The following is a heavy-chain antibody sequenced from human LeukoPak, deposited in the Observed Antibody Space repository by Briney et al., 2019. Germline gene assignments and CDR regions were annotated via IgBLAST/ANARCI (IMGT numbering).Heavy chain of an antibody. Sequence: QSGGSLRLSCAASGFTFSSYWMHWVRQAPGKGLVWVSRINSDGSSTSYADSVKGRFTISRDNAKNTLYLQMNSLRAEDTAVYYCARGVTGRYCSSTSCHWRAWFDPWGQGTLVTVSS. D-gene: IGHD2-2*01. CDR2: INSDGSST. CDR3: ARGVTGRYCSSTSCHWRAWFDP. J-gene: IGHJ5*02. V-gene: IGHV3-74*01. CDR1: GFTFSSYW.